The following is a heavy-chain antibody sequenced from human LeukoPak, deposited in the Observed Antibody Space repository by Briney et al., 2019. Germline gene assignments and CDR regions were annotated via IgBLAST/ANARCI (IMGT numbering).Heavy chain of an antibody. V-gene: IGHV3-23*01. Sequence: PGGSLRLSCAASGFTVSSNYMSWVRQAPGKGLEWVSSISGSGGSTYYADSVKGRFTISRNNSKNTLYLQMNSLRAEDTAVYYCASYSYGYDYGMDVWGQGTTVTVSS. J-gene: IGHJ6*02. D-gene: IGHD5-18*01. CDR2: ISGSGGST. CDR1: GFTVSSNY. CDR3: ASYSYGYDYGMDV.